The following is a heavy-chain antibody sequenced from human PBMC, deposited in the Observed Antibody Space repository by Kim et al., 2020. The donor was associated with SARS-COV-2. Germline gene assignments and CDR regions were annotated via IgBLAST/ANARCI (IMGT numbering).Heavy chain of an antibody. D-gene: IGHD2-8*02. V-gene: IGHV3-30*18. J-gene: IGHJ4*02. CDR3: AKSSWWSHYFDY. Sequence: GGSLRLSCAASGFTFSSYGMHWVRQAPGKGLEWVAVISYDGSNKYYADSVKGRFTISRDNSKNTLYLQMNSLRAEDTAVYYCAKSSWWSHYFDYWGQGTLVTVSS. CDR2: ISYDGSNK. CDR1: GFTFSSYG.